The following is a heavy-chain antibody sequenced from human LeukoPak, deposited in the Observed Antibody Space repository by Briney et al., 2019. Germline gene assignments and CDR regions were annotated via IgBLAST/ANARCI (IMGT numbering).Heavy chain of an antibody. CDR3: ARERSGSNQN. CDR2: INHSGST. CDR1: GGSFSGYY. J-gene: IGHJ4*02. Sequence: PSETLSLTCAVYGGSFSGYYWSWIRQPPGKGLEWIGEINHSGSTNYNPSLKSRVTISVDTSKNQFSLKLSSVTAADTAVYYCARERSGSNQNWGQGTLVSVSS. V-gene: IGHV4-34*01. D-gene: IGHD3-10*01.